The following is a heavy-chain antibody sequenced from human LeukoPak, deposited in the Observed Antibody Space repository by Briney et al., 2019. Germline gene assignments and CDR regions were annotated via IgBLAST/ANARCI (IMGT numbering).Heavy chain of an antibody. Sequence: SETLSLTCAVYGGSFSGYYWSWIRQPPGKGLEWIGEINHSGSTNYNPSLKSRVTISVDTSKNQFSLKLSSVTAADTAVYYCARRGYSSGWFRSGYFVYWGQGTLVTVSS. V-gene: IGHV4-34*01. CDR3: ARRGYSSGWFRSGYFVY. J-gene: IGHJ4*02. CDR2: INHSGST. D-gene: IGHD6-19*01. CDR1: GGSFSGYY.